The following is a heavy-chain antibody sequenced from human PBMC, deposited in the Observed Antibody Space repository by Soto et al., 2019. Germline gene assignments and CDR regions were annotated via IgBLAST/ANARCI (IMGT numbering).Heavy chain of an antibody. D-gene: IGHD2-2*02. CDR1: GYTFTDYS. CDR3: ARKDTCAY. V-gene: IGHV1-18*04. CDR2: INTHNGHT. Sequence: GASVKVSCKNSGYTFTDYSMNWVRQAPGQRLEWMRWINTHNGHTQYSPRFDDRVTMTTDPSTSTAYMELKGLRSDDTAVYYCARKDTCAYWGQGTLVTVSS. J-gene: IGHJ4*02.